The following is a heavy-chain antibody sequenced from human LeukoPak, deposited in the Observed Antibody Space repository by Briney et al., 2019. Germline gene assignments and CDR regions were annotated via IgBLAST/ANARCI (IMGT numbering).Heavy chain of an antibody. J-gene: IGHJ4*02. D-gene: IGHD2-15*01. Sequence: PSETLSLTCTVSDGSINTYYWSWIRHPPGKGLEWIGFVYYSGATSYNPSLKSRVTISIDTSKNQFSLKLTSVTAADTAVYYCARQYCTGGSCYLYFDYWGQGTLVTVSS. CDR1: DGSINTYY. CDR2: VYYSGAT. CDR3: ARQYCTGGSCYLYFDY. V-gene: IGHV4-59*01.